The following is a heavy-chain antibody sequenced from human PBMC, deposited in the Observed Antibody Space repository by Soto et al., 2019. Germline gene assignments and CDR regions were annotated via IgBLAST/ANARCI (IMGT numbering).Heavy chain of an antibody. CDR3: ASDQPTPSYYYDSSGYYPEYFQH. V-gene: IGHV3-30*03. Sequence: QVQLVESGGGVVQPGRSLRLSCAASGITFSSYGMHWVRQAPGKGLEWVAVISYDGSNKYYADSVKGRFTISRDNSKNTLYLQMNSLRAEDTAVYYCASDQPTPSYYYDSSGYYPEYFQHWGQGTLVTVSS. D-gene: IGHD3-22*01. CDR2: ISYDGSNK. J-gene: IGHJ1*01. CDR1: GITFSSYG.